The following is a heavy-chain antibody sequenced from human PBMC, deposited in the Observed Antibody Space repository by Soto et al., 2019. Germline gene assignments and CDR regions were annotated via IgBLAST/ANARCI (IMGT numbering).Heavy chain of an antibody. J-gene: IGHJ4*02. CDR2: IYYSGST. V-gene: IGHV4-30-4*01. D-gene: IGHD3-3*01. CDR1: GGSISSGDYY. CDR3: VRSVILSGGSYKGLIRLHYFDT. Sequence: PSETLSLTCTVSGGSISSGDYYWSWIRQPPGKGLEWIGYIYYSGSTYYTPSLKSRVTLSVDTSKNEFSLKMDSVTAADTAIYYCVRSVILSGGSYKGLIRLHYFDTWGPGTLVTVSS.